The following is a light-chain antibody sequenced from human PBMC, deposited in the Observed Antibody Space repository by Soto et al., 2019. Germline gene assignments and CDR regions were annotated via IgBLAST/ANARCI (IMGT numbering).Light chain of an antibody. V-gene: IGKV1-39*01. CDR2: GAS. J-gene: IGKJ1*01. CDR3: QHSFSTPRT. Sequence: DIQMTQSPSPLSASVGDRVTITCRASQTISTYLNWYQQKPGKAPKLLIYGASSLQSGVPSRFSGSGSGTDFTLTISSLQPGDFGTYYCQHSFSTPRTFGQGTKVDI. CDR1: QTISTY.